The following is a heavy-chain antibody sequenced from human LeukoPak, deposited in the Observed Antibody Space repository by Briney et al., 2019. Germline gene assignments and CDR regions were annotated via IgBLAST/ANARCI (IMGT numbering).Heavy chain of an antibody. CDR3: ARGGPGYCTNGVCYTRKGFDY. CDR2: INWNGGST. V-gene: IGHV3-20*04. J-gene: IGHJ4*02. Sequence: GGSLRLSCAASGFTFYDYGMSWVRHAPGKGLEWVSGINWNGGSTGYADSVKGRFTISRDNAKNSLYLQMNSLRAEDTALYYCARGGPGYCTNGVCYTRKGFDYWGQGTLVTVSS. D-gene: IGHD2-8*01. CDR1: GFTFYDYG.